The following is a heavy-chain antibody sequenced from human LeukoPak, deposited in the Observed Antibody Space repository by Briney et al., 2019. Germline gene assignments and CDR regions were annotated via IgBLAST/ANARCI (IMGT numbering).Heavy chain of an antibody. Sequence: GGSLRLSSAASGFTFSSYWMSWVRQAPGKGLEWISSISGTSNSYKYYADSVKGRFTISRDDAKNSLYLQMNSLRAEDTAVYYCARPSINDYGDFGYWGQGTLVTVSS. D-gene: IGHD4-17*01. CDR3: ARPSINDYGDFGY. J-gene: IGHJ4*02. CDR2: ISGTSNSYK. CDR1: GFTFSSYW. V-gene: IGHV3-21*01.